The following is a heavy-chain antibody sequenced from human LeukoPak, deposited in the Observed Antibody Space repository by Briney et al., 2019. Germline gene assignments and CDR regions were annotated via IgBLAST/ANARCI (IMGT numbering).Heavy chain of an antibody. V-gene: IGHV3-7*01. D-gene: IGHD3-10*01. CDR1: GFRVSDYY. J-gene: IGHJ4*02. CDR3: ASLWFGEPA. CDR2: IKQDGSEK. Sequence: PGGSLRLSCAVSGFRVSDYYMSWVRQAPGKGLEWVANIKQDGSEKYYVDSVKGRFTISRDNAKNSLYLQMNSLRAEDTAVYYCASLWFGEPAWGQGTLVTVSS.